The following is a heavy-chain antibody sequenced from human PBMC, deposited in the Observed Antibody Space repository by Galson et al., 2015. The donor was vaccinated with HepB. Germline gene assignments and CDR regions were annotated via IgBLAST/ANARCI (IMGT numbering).Heavy chain of an antibody. J-gene: IGHJ4*02. CDR1: GFTFSDYY. CDR2: ISSSGSTI. CDR3: ARGANPSYYDFWSAPAPPYYFDY. Sequence: SLRLSCAASGFTFSDYYMSWIRQAPGKGLEWVSYISSSGSTIYYADSVKGRFTISRDNAKNSLYLQMNSLRAEDTAVYYCARGANPSYYDFWSAPAPPYYFDYWGQGTLVTVSS. D-gene: IGHD3-3*01. V-gene: IGHV3-11*01.